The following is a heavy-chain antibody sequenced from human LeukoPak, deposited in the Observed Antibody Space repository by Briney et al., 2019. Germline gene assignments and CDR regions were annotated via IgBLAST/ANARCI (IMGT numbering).Heavy chain of an antibody. Sequence: GGSLRLSCAASGFTFSDYIMNWVRQAPGKGLEWVSYISSNGYTIYYADSVKGRFTISRDNAKNSLYLQMNSLRAEDTAVYYCARDLYGSGSSFDYWGQGTLVTVSS. J-gene: IGHJ4*02. CDR3: ARDLYGSGSSFDY. CDR2: ISSNGYTI. CDR1: GFTFSDYI. V-gene: IGHV3-48*04. D-gene: IGHD3-10*01.